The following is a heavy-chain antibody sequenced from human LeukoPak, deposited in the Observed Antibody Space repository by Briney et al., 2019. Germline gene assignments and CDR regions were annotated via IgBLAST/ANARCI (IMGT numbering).Heavy chain of an antibody. CDR3: ARGFRMVATRNWFDP. CDR2: ISAYNGNT. D-gene: IGHD5-12*01. CDR1: GYTFTSYG. J-gene: IGHJ5*02. Sequence: ASVKVSCKASGYTFTSYGISWVRQAPGQGLEWMGWISAYNGNTNYAQKLQGRVTMTTDTSTSTAYMELRSLRSDDTAVYYCARGFRMVATRNWFDPWGQGTLFTVSS. V-gene: IGHV1-18*01.